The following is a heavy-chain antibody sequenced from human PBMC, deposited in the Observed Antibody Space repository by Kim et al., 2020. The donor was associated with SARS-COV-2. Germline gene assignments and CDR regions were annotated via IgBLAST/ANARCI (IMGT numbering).Heavy chain of an antibody. CDR1: GGSISSISYY. CDR3: ARQYYYGSGAEAFDI. V-gene: IGHV4-39*01. CDR2: IYYSGST. D-gene: IGHD3-10*01. Sequence: SETLSLTCTVSGGSISSISYYWCWIRQPPGKGLEWSGSIYYSGSTYYNPSLKSRVTISVDTSKNQFSLKLSSVTAADTAVYYCARQYYYGSGAEAFDIWGQGTMVTVSS. J-gene: IGHJ3*02.